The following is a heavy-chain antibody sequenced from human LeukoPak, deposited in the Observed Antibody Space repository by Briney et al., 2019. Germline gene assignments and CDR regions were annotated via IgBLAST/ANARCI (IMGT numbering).Heavy chain of an antibody. CDR2: IYYSGST. CDR1: GGSISGYY. V-gene: IGHV4-59*01. D-gene: IGHD3-16*01. J-gene: IGHJ4*02. Sequence: SETLSLTCTVSGGSISGYYWSWIRQPPGKGLEWIGYIYYSGSTNYNPSLKSRVTISVDTSKNQFSLKLSSVTAADTAVYYCARVGSNFDYWGQGTLVTVSS. CDR3: ARVGSNFDY.